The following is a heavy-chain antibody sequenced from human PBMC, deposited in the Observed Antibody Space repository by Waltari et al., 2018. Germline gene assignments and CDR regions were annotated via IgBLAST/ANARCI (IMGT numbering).Heavy chain of an antibody. D-gene: IGHD7-27*01. Sequence: EVQLVESGGGLFQPGGSLRLSCAASGFTVSTNYMSWVRRAPGKGLDGVSVIYSGGNTYSADSVKGRFTISRDNSKNTLYLQMNSLRAEDTAVYYCARGPGEFLPIDFWGQGTLVTVSS. CDR3: ARGPGEFLPIDF. J-gene: IGHJ4*02. CDR1: GFTVSTNY. V-gene: IGHV3-53*01. CDR2: IYSGGNT.